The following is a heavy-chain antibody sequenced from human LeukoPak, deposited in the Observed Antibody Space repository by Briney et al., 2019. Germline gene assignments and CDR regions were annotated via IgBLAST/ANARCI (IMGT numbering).Heavy chain of an antibody. D-gene: IGHD3-22*01. Sequence: SETLSLTCAVSGGSISSSNWWSWVRQPPGKGLEWIGEIYHSGSTNYNPSLKSRVTIPVDTSKNQFSLKLSSVTAADTAVYYCARVSGLIAPPNWFDPWGQGTLVTVSS. CDR3: ARVSGLIAPPNWFDP. CDR2: IYHSGST. J-gene: IGHJ5*02. V-gene: IGHV4-4*02. CDR1: GGSISSSNW.